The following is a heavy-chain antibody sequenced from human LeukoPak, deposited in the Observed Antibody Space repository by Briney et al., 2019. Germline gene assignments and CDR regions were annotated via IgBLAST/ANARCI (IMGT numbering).Heavy chain of an antibody. CDR1: GYSFTSYW. Sequence: GESLKISCKGSGYSFTSYWIGWVRQMPGKGLEWMGIIYPGDSDTRYGPSFQGQVTISADKSISTAHLQWSSLKASDTAMYYCARARPGVVVVPAAALYFDYWGQGTLVTVSS. CDR2: IYPGDSDT. CDR3: ARARPGVVVVPAAALYFDY. J-gene: IGHJ4*02. D-gene: IGHD2-2*01. V-gene: IGHV5-51*01.